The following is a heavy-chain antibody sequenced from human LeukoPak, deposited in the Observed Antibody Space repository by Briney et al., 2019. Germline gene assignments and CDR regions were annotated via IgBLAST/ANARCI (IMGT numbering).Heavy chain of an antibody. J-gene: IGHJ4*02. CDR3: EREGDYYDKRHY. V-gene: IGHV5-10-1*01. D-gene: IGHD3-22*01. CDR1: GYNFTNYR. CDR2: IDPSDSYI. Sequence: PGESLRISCKGSGYNFTNYRIDWARQMPVKGLEWMGRIDPSDSYINYSPSFQGHVTISAARPISTTYLQWRSLMASHTDMYYCEREGDYYDKRHYWGRGTVVSVVS.